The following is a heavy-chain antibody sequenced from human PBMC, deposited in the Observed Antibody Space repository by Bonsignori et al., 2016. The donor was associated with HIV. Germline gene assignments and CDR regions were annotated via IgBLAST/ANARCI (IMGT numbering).Heavy chain of an antibody. V-gene: IGHV4-34*01. J-gene: IGHJ4*02. Sequence: WIRQPPGKGLEWIGEINHSGSTNYNPSLKSRVTISVDTSKNQFSLKLSSVTAADTAVYYCARNAVPTARSPFDYWGQGTLVTVSS. CDR3: ARNAVPTARSPFDY. D-gene: IGHD4-17*01. CDR2: INHSGST.